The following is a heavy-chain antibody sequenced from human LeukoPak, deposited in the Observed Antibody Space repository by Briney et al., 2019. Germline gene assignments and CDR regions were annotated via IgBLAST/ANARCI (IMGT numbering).Heavy chain of an antibody. Sequence: GGSLRLSCAASGFTFSSYAMSWVRQAPGKGLEWVSAISGSGGSTYYADSVKGRFTISRDNSKNTLYLQMNSLRAEDTAVYYCASVPDSSGYYTLDYRGQGTLVTVSS. D-gene: IGHD3-22*01. CDR1: GFTFSSYA. CDR3: ASVPDSSGYYTLDY. V-gene: IGHV3-23*01. CDR2: ISGSGGST. J-gene: IGHJ4*02.